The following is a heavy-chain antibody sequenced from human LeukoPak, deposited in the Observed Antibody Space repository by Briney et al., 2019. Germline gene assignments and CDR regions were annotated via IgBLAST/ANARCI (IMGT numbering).Heavy chain of an antibody. Sequence: ASVKVSCKPSGYTFTTFPINWVRQAPGQGLEWMGWIDTTTGNPTYAQGLAGQFVFSLDTSVSTAYLQITSLKTEDIGVYYCARGHDTTGYFAYWGQGSLVTVSS. D-gene: IGHD3-9*01. CDR3: ARGHDTTGYFAY. CDR2: IDTTTGNP. J-gene: IGHJ4*02. CDR1: GYTFTTFP. V-gene: IGHV7-4-1*02.